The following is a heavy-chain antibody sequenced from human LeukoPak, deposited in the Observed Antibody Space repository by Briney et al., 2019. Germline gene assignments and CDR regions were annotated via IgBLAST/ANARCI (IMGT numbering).Heavy chain of an antibody. CDR2: MNPNSGNT. CDR3: ARVRGYSGYDSGDNWFDP. Sequence: GASVKVSCKASGYTFTSYDINWVRQATGQGLEWMGWMNPNSGNTGYAQKFQGRVTITRNTSISTAYMELSSLRSEDTAVYYCARVRGYSGYDSGDNWFDPWGQGTLVTVSS. D-gene: IGHD5-12*01. CDR1: GYTFTSYD. V-gene: IGHV1-8*03. J-gene: IGHJ5*02.